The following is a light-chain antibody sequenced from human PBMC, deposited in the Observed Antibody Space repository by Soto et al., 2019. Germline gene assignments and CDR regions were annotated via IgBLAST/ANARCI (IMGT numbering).Light chain of an antibody. CDR1: QTINNY. Sequence: DIQLTQPPSLSASVGDGVTIACRASQTINNYLNWYQQKPGKAPKLLIYAVATLQSGVPSRFSGSGAGTEFTLTISSPPPEYFATYSCQKSYSTFITFCGGTKVE. CDR3: QKSYSTFIT. CDR2: AVA. J-gene: IGKJ4*01. V-gene: IGKV1-39*01.